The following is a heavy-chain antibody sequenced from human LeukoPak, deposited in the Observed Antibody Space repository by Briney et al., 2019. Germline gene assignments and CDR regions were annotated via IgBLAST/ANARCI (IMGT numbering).Heavy chain of an antibody. D-gene: IGHD4-11*01. V-gene: IGHV3-23*01. Sequence: GGSLRLSCAASGFTFSSYAMSWVRQAPGKGLEWVSAISGSGGSTYYADSVKGRFTISRDNSKNTLYLQMNGLRAEDTAVYYCAKKSNYGYYYFYMDVWGKGTTVTVSS. CDR1: GFTFSSYA. J-gene: IGHJ6*03. CDR3: AKKSNYGYYYFYMDV. CDR2: ISGSGGST.